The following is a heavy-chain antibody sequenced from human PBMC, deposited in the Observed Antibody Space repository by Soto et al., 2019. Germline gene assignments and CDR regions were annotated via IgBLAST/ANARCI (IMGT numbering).Heavy chain of an antibody. Sequence: QVQLVQSGAEVKKPGTSVKVSCRASGGTLSNYAISWLRQAPGQRLEWVGDIIPVSGTAYYAQRLQGRVTIIADESTNTAHMELSSLRSEDTAVYFCARERSVGYCITTTCPKPFYYYAMDVWGQGTTVTVSS. CDR1: GGTLSNYA. V-gene: IGHV1-69*01. CDR2: IIPVSGTA. J-gene: IGHJ6*02. D-gene: IGHD2-2*01. CDR3: ARERSVGYCITTTCPKPFYYYAMDV.